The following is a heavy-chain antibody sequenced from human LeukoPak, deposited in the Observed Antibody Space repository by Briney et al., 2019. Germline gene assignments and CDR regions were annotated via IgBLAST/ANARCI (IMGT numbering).Heavy chain of an antibody. CDR2: IYPGDSDT. CDR1: GYSFTNYW. CDR3: ARQKYSSGLDAFDI. D-gene: IGHD5-18*01. J-gene: IGHJ3*02. Sequence: GESLKISCKGSGYSFTNYWIGWVRQMPGKGPEWMTIIYPGDSDTRYSPSFQGQVTISADKSINTAYLQWSSLKSSDSAMYYCARQKYSSGLDAFDIWGQGTMVTVSS. V-gene: IGHV5-51*01.